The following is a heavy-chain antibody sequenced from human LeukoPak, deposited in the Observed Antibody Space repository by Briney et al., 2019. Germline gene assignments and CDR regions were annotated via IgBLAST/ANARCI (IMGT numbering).Heavy chain of an antibody. CDR3: ATRILPTVGFDT. CDR2: ISTGGDDI. D-gene: IGHD4-17*01. Sequence: PGGSLTLSCAASGFTVSSNLMTWVRQSPGRGLECVSTISTGGDDIYYADSVKGRFTISRDNSKNTFYLQMSSLRVEDTAIYYCATRILPTVGFDTWGQGTLVTVSS. CDR1: GFTVSSNL. V-gene: IGHV3-23*01. J-gene: IGHJ4*02.